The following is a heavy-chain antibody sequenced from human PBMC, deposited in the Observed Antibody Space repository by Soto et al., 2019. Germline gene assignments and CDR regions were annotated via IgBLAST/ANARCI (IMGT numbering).Heavy chain of an antibody. CDR2: IYYSGST. D-gene: IGHD2-2*01. CDR1: GGSISSGGYY. V-gene: IGHV4-31*03. Sequence: QVQLQESGPGLVKPTQTLSLTCTVSGGSISSGGYYWSWIRQHPGKGLEWIGYIYYSGSTYYNPSLKSRVTISVDTSKNQFSLKLSSVTAADTAVYYCARSSTSANYFDYWGQGTLVTVSS. CDR3: ARSSTSANYFDY. J-gene: IGHJ4*02.